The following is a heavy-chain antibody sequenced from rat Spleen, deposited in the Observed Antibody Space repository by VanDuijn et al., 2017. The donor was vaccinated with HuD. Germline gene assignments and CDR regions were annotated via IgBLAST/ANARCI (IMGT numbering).Heavy chain of an antibody. D-gene: IGHD1-11*01. J-gene: IGHJ2*01. Sequence: QVQLKESGPGLVQPSQTLSLTCTVSGYSLSSSGVNWVRQPPGKGLEGLGGIWGNGNIDYNSAPNARLSISRDTSKSQVFLKMNSLQTEDTAMYFWARARGSSIDYWGQGVMVTVSS. V-gene: IGHV2-13*01. CDR3: ARARGSSIDY. CDR1: GYSLSSSG. CDR2: IWGNGNI.